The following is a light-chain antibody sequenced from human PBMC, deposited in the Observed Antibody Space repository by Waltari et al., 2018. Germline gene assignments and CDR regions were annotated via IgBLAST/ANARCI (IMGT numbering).Light chain of an antibody. Sequence: EIVMTQSPATLSVSPGERATLSCRASQSVSSNLAWYQQKPGQAPRLLIYGASTRSTCIPARFSGSVSGKEFTFTISSLQSEDFAVYYCQQYNNWPPRLTIGGGTKVEIK. J-gene: IGKJ4*01. CDR2: GAS. V-gene: IGKV3-15*01. CDR1: QSVSSN. CDR3: QQYNNWPPRLT.